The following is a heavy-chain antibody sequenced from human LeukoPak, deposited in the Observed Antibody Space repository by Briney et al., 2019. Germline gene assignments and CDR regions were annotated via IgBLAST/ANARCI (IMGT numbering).Heavy chain of an antibody. Sequence: ASVKVSCKASGYTFTGYYMHWVRQAPGQGLEWMGWINPNSGGTNYAQKFQGRVTMTRDTSISTAYMELSRLRSEDTAVYYCARGKIYDSSGYYSLRFDPWGQGTLVTVSS. CDR3: ARGKIYDSSGYYSLRFDP. CDR1: GYTFTGYY. V-gene: IGHV1-2*02. CDR2: INPNSGGT. J-gene: IGHJ5*02. D-gene: IGHD3-22*01.